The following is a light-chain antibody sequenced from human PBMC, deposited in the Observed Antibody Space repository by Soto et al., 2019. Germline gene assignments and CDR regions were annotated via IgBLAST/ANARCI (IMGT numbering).Light chain of an antibody. CDR3: QQYGSSPPYT. J-gene: IGKJ2*01. CDR2: GAS. Sequence: EIVLTHSPGTLSLSPGERATPSCRASQSVSSSYLAWYQQKPGQAPRLLIYGASNRATGIPDRFSGSGSGTDFTLTISRLEPEDFTVYYCQQYGSSPPYTFGQGTKVESK. CDR1: QSVSSSY. V-gene: IGKV3-20*01.